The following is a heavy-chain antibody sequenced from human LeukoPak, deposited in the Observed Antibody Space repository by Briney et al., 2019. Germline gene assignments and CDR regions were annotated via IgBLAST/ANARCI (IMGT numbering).Heavy chain of an antibody. Sequence: GGSLRLACAASGFTFSSYSMNWVRQAPGKGLEWVSSISSSRSYIYYAGSVKGRFTISRDNAKNSLYLQMNSLRAEDTAVYYCARESSPEDAFDIWGQGTMVTVSS. CDR2: ISSSRSYI. V-gene: IGHV3-21*01. CDR3: ARESSPEDAFDI. J-gene: IGHJ3*02. CDR1: GFTFSSYS.